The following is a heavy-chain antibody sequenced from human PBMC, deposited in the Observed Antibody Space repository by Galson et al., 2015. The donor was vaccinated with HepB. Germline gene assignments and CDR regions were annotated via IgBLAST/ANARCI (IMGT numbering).Heavy chain of an antibody. D-gene: IGHD6-19*01. J-gene: IGHJ2*01. V-gene: IGHV5-51*01. CDR3: ARQVPAAIAVAGTGAGWYFDL. CDR2: IYPGDSDT. CDR1: GYSFTSYW. Sequence: QSGAEVKKPGESLKISCKGSGYSFTSYWIGWVRQMPGKGLEWMGIIYPGDSDTRYSPSFQGQVTISADKSISTAYLQWSSLKASDTAMYYCARQVPAAIAVAGTGAGWYFDLWGRGTLVTVSS.